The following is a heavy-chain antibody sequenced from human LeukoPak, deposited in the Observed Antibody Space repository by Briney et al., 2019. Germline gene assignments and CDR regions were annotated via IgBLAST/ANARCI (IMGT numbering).Heavy chain of an antibody. J-gene: IGHJ2*01. CDR3: ARDRASFYYVTGGYAPDWYFDL. CDR1: GGSISSYY. D-gene: IGHD3-22*01. V-gene: IGHV4-59*01. CDR2: IYYSGST. Sequence: SETLSLTCTVSGGSISSYYWSWIRQPPGKGLEWIGYIYYSGSTNYNPSLKSRVTISVDTSKNQFSLKLSSVTAADTAVYYCARDRASFYYVTGGYAPDWYFDLWGRGTLVTVSA.